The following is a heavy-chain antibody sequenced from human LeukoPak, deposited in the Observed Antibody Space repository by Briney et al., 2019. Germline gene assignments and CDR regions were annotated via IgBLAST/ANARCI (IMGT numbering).Heavy chain of an antibody. V-gene: IGHV1-18*01. CDR2: ISAYNGNT. CDR1: GYTFTSYG. Sequence: ASVKASCKASGYTFTSYGISWVRQAPGQGLEWMGWISAYNGNTNYAQKLQGRVTMTTDTSTSTAYMELRSLRSDDTAVYYCVRDPYYDILTGYYSAYYFDYWGQGTLVTVSS. CDR3: VRDPYYDILTGYYSAYYFDY. J-gene: IGHJ4*02. D-gene: IGHD3-9*01.